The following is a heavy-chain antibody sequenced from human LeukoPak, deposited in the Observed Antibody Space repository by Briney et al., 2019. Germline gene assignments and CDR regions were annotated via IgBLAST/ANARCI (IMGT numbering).Heavy chain of an antibody. Sequence: GASLKTSCKGSGYSFRSYWIGWGRQLPGKGLGWMGIIYPCDSDTRYSTFFQGQVTIPADKSISTAYQQWISLKASDTAMYYCATARGVPPFANVVYWGQGTLVTVSS. CDR3: ATARGVPPFANVVY. D-gene: IGHD2-2*01. J-gene: IGHJ4*02. CDR2: IYPCDSDT. V-gene: IGHV5-51*01. CDR1: GYSFRSYW.